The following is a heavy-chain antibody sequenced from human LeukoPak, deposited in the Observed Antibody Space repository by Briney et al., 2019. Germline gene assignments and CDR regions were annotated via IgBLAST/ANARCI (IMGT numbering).Heavy chain of an antibody. V-gene: IGHV3-23*01. J-gene: IGHJ2*01. CDR1: GFTFSTYA. CDR2: IGGSGGSM. D-gene: IGHD3-16*01. CDR3: TQGARADTYWYFDL. Sequence: GGSLGLSCAASGFTFSTYAMSWVRQAPGKGLEWVSAIGGSGGSMYYVDSVKGRFTISRDNSKNTLYLQMSSLRADDTAVYYCTQGARADTYWYFDLWGRGTLVTVSS.